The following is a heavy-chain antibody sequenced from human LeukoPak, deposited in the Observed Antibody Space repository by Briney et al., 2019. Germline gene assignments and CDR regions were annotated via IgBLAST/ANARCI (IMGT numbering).Heavy chain of an antibody. CDR1: GFTFSTYA. J-gene: IGHJ4*02. V-gene: IGHV3-23*01. CDR3: ATGAASRGYTYVAN. Sequence: GGSLRLSCAASGFTFSTYAMAWFRQAPGKGLEWVSTVSGSGGSTYYADSVKGRFTISRDNSNNTLYLQMNSLRAEDTAVYYCATGAASRGYTYVANWGQGTLVTVSS. CDR2: VSGSGGST. D-gene: IGHD5-18*01.